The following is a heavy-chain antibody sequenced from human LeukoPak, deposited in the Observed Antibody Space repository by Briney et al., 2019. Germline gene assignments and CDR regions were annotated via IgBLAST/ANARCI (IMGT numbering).Heavy chain of an antibody. CDR3: ANEEWYRFDY. CDR1: GFTFSSYG. Sequence: GGSLRLSCAASGFTFSSYGMHWVRQTPGKGLEWVATMDGGGSATSYVRSGTGRLSITRANAKNALFLQMDSRRAEDTALYYCANEEWYRFDYWGKGTLVTVPS. J-gene: IGHJ4*02. CDR2: MDGGGSAT. D-gene: IGHD2-8*01. V-gene: IGHV3-7*03.